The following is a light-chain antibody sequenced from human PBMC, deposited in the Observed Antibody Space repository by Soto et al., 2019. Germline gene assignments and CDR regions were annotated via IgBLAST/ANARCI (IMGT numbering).Light chain of an antibody. CDR1: QSISTY. V-gene: IGKV1-39*01. Sequence: DIQMTQSPSSLSASVGDRVTITCRASQSISTYLNWYQQKPGKAPKLLIYGSSMLETGVPSTFSGSGSGTDFTLTISSLQPEDFATYYCQQSYSTPLTFGGGTKVEIK. CDR2: GSS. CDR3: QQSYSTPLT. J-gene: IGKJ4*01.